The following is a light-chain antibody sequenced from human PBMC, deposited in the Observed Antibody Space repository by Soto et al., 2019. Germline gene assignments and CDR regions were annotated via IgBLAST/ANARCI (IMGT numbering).Light chain of an antibody. CDR2: DNN. V-gene: IGLV1-51*01. J-gene: IGLJ2*01. CDR1: SSNIGNNY. Sequence: QSVLTQPPSVSAAPGQKVTISCSGSSSNIGNNYVSWYQHLPGAAPKLLIYDNNKRPSGIPDRFSGSKSGTSATLDITGLQTGDEADYYCGTWDSSLSAVVFGGGTKVTVL. CDR3: GTWDSSLSAVV.